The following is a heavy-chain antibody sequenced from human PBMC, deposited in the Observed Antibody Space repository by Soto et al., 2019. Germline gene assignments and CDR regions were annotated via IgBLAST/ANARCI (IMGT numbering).Heavy chain of an antibody. CDR2: ISGSGGST. V-gene: IGHV3-23*01. Sequence: GGSLRLSCAASGFTFSSYAMSWVRQAPGKGLEWVSAISGSGGSTYYADSVKGRFTISRDNSKNTLYLQWSSLKASDTAMYYCARTLMRSGHQGWFDPWGQGTLVTVSS. CDR3: ARTLMRSGHQGWFDP. J-gene: IGHJ5*02. D-gene: IGHD3-3*01. CDR1: GFTFSSYA.